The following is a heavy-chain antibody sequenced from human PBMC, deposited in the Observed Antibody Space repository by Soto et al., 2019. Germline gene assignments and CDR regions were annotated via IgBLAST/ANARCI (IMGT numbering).Heavy chain of an antibody. CDR1: RFTVSSNY. V-gene: IGHV3-53*01. D-gene: IGHD1-26*01. CDR2: IYSGGST. J-gene: IGHJ4*02. Sequence: EVQLVESGGGMIQPGGSLRLCCAASRFTVSSNYMSWVRQAPGKGLEWVSFIYSGGSTYYADSVKGRFTISRDNSKNTLYLQMNSLRVEDTAAYYCARSYTGSHGYFDYWGQGTLVTVSS. CDR3: ARSYTGSHGYFDY.